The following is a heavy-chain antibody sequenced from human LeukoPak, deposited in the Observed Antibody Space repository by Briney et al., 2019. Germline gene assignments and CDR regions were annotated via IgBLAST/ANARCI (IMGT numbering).Heavy chain of an antibody. CDR1: GYTFTGYY. Sequence: GASVKVSCKASGYTFTGYYMHWVRQAPGQGLEWMGWINPNSGGTNYAQKFQGWVTMTRDTSISTAYMELSSLRSEDTAVYYCARASSTTHFTHWGQGTLVTVSS. D-gene: IGHD1-7*01. CDR3: ARASSTTHFTH. V-gene: IGHV1-2*04. CDR2: INPNSGGT. J-gene: IGHJ4*02.